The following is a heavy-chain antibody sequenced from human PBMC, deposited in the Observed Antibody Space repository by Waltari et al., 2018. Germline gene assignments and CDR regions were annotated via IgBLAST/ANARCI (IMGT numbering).Heavy chain of an antibody. J-gene: IGHJ4*02. CDR2: INDNGRNT. D-gene: IGHD1-26*01. CDR3: AKLPGSYYLYYFHY. V-gene: IGHV3-23*01. Sequence: EVRVLESGGGLVEPGGFLRLGCEASGQAFPSHALSWVRQPPGKGLEWVSGINDNGRNTYYADSVKGRFTISRDNSNDILYLQMNSLRADDTAVYYCAKLPGSYYLYYFHYWGQGTLVTVSS. CDR1: GQAFPSHA.